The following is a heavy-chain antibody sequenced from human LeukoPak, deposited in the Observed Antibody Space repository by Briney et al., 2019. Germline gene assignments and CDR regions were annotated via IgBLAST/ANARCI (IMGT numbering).Heavy chain of an antibody. Sequence: GGSLRLSCAASGFTFSTYDVHWVRQATGKGLEWVSGINPAGDTYYPGSVKGRFTISREDAKNSFYLQMNSLRVGDTAVYYCARGDCSGGSCSSMDVWGQGTTVTVSS. CDR3: ARGDCSGGSCSSMDV. D-gene: IGHD2-15*01. CDR2: INPAGDT. J-gene: IGHJ6*02. V-gene: IGHV3-13*04. CDR1: GFTFSTYD.